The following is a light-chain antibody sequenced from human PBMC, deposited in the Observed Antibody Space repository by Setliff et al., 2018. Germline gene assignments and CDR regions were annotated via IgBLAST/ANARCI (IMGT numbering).Light chain of an antibody. V-gene: IGLV2-8*01. CDR3: SSYAGSNNDV. Sequence: QSVLTQPPSASGSPGQSVTISCTGTSSDVGGYNYVSWYQQHPGNAPKLMIYEVSKWPSGVPDRFSGSKSGNTASLTVSGLQAEDEADYYCSSYAGSNNDVFGTGTKVTVL. CDR1: SSDVGGYNY. J-gene: IGLJ1*01. CDR2: EVS.